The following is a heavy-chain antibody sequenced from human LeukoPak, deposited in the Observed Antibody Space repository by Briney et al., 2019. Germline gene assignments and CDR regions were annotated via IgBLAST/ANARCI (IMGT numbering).Heavy chain of an antibody. CDR3: TKATRASGSYYADY. CDR2: ISASGDNT. V-gene: IGHV3-23*01. Sequence: GGSLRLSCAASGFTLSNYGMNWARQVLGKGLAWVSTISASGDNTYYVDSVKGRFTISRDNSKNMLDLQMNSLRAEDTAVYYCTKATRASGSYYADYWGQGTLVAVSS. D-gene: IGHD1-26*01. CDR1: GFTLSNYG. J-gene: IGHJ4*02.